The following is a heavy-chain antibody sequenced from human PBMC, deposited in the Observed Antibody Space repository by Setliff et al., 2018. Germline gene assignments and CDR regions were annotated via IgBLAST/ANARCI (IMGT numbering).Heavy chain of an antibody. D-gene: IGHD4-17*01. CDR3: ARVYTLTIPPDY. CDR1: GYTFTNYG. J-gene: IGHJ4*02. Sequence: GASVKVSCKAFGYTFTNYGINWVRQAPGQGLEWLGWISAYNGNTHYAQKLQGRVSMTTDTSTSTAYMELRSLRSDDTAVYYCARVYTLTIPPDYWGQGTLVTVSS. CDR2: ISAYNGNT. V-gene: IGHV1-18*01.